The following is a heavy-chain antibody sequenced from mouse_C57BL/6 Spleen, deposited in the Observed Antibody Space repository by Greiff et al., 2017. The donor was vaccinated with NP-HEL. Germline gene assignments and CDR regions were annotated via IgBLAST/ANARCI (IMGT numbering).Heavy chain of an antibody. J-gene: IGHJ1*03. CDR1: GFSLSTFGMG. V-gene: IGHV8-8*01. CDR2: IWWDDAK. Sequence: QVTLKESGPGILQPSQTLSLTCSFSGFSLSTFGMGVGWIRQPSGKGLEWLAHIWWDDAKYSNPALKRRLTISKDTSKNQIFLKIANVDTADTATDDWARIEDGNYWYFDVWGTGTTVTVSS. CDR3: ARIEDGNYWYFDV. D-gene: IGHD2-1*01.